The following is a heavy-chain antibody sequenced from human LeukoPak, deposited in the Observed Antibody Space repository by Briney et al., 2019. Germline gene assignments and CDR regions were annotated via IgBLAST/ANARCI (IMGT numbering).Heavy chain of an antibody. J-gene: IGHJ4*02. D-gene: IGHD3-10*01. V-gene: IGHV3-30*04. Sequence: PGGSLRLSCAASGFTFSSYAMHWVRQAPGKGLEWVAVISYDGSNKYYADSVKGRFTISRDNSKNTLYLQMNSLRAEDTAVYYCAREKLGELLCFDYWGQGTLVTVSS. CDR1: GFTFSSYA. CDR2: ISYDGSNK. CDR3: AREKLGELLCFDY.